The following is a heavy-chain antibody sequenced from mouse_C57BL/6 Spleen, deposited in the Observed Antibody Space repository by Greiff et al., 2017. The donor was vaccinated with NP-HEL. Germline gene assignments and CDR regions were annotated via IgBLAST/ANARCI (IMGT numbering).Heavy chain of an antibody. V-gene: IGHV1-42*01. Sequence: EVQLQQSGPKLVKPGASVKISCKASGYLFTGYYMNWVKQSPEKSLEWIGEINPSTGGTTYNQKFKAKATLTVDKSSSTAYMQLKSLTSEDSAVYYCARRPIYYGNYPLSMDYWGQGTSVTVSS. CDR3: ARRPIYYGNYPLSMDY. CDR2: INPSTGGT. J-gene: IGHJ4*01. D-gene: IGHD2-1*01. CDR1: GYLFTGYY.